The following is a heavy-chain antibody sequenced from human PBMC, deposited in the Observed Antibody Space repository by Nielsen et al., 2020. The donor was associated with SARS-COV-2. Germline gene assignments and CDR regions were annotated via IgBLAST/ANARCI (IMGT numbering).Heavy chain of an antibody. CDR3: AREVAVLAGGFDP. CDR1: GFTFRSYW. Sequence: GESLKISCAASGFTFRSYWMSWVRQAPGKGLEWVANIKRDGSEKYYVDSAKGRFTISRDNAKNSLYLQMNSLRAEDTAVYYCAREVAVLAGGFDPWGQGTLVTVSS. CDR2: IKRDGSEK. D-gene: IGHD2-15*01. V-gene: IGHV3-7*03. J-gene: IGHJ5*02.